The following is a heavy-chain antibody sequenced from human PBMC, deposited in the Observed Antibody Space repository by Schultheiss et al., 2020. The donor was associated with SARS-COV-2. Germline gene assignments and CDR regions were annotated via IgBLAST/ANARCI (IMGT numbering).Heavy chain of an antibody. D-gene: IGHD3-3*01. J-gene: IGHJ4*02. V-gene: IGHV3-64D*06. CDR1: GFTFSSYA. CDR2: ISSNGGST. CDR3: VRGGVLRFLEWLSYSLFFDY. Sequence: GESLRLSCSASGFTFSSYAMHWVRQAPGKGLEYVSAISSNGGSTYYADSVKGRFTISRDNSKNTLYLQMSSLRAEDTAVYYCVRGGVLRFLEWLSYSLFFDYWGQGTLVTVSS.